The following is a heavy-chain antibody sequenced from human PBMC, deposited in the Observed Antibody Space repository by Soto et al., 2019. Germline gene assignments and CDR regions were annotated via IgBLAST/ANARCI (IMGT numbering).Heavy chain of an antibody. J-gene: IGHJ6*03. CDR1: GFTFSNYD. V-gene: IGHV3-23*01. Sequence: EVQLLEYGGGLVQPGGSLRLSCAASGFTFSNYDMSWVRQAPGKGLEWVSSISNSGSNRYYAESVKGRVTISRDNSNNTLYLQMNSLRAEDTALYYCARRGRTLPHYSYYMDVWGKGTTVTVSS. CDR3: ARRGRTLPHYSYYMDV. CDR2: ISNSGSNR.